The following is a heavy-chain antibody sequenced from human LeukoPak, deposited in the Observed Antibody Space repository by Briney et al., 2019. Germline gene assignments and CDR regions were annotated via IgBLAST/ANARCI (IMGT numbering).Heavy chain of an antibody. Sequence: ASVKVSCKASGYTFTSHDINWVRQATGQGLEWMGWVSPNSGDTGYAQKFQGRVTMTSDSSISTAYMELSSLRSEDTAIYYCVRTPPNWGFDYWGQGTLVTVSS. D-gene: IGHD7-27*01. CDR3: VRTPPNWGFDY. CDR2: VSPNSGDT. CDR1: GYTFTSHD. V-gene: IGHV1-8*01. J-gene: IGHJ4*02.